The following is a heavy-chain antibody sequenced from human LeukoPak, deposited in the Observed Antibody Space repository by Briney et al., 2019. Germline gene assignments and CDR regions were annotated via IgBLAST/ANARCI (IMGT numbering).Heavy chain of an antibody. CDR3: ARLVYCSSTSCYWYYYYYGMDV. CDR1: GYTFTSYG. D-gene: IGHD2-2*01. Sequence: ASVKVSCKASGYTFTSYGISWVRQAPGQGLEWMGWISAYNGNTNYAQKLQGRVTMTTDTSTSTAYMELRSLRSGDTAVYYCARLVYCSSTSCYWYYYYYGMDVWGQGTTVTVSS. CDR2: ISAYNGNT. V-gene: IGHV1-18*01. J-gene: IGHJ6*02.